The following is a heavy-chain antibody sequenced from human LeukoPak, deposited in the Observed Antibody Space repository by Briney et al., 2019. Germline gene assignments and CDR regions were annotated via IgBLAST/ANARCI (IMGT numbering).Heavy chain of an antibody. Sequence: SETLSLTCTVSGDSISTYHWNWVRQPPAKGLEWIGSIYYSGSTNYNPSLKSRVTISVDTSKNQFSLTLTSVTAADTAMYYCARRFDSWGQGALVTVSS. V-gene: IGHV4-59*08. CDR2: IYYSGST. J-gene: IGHJ4*02. CDR1: GDSISTYH. CDR3: ARRFDS.